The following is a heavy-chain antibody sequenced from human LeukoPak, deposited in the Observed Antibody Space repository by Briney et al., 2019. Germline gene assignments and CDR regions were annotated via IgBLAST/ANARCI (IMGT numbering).Heavy chain of an antibody. D-gene: IGHD3-22*01. CDR1: GFTFSSYG. CDR3: ARESYDSCGYYPRDFDC. J-gene: IGHJ4*02. V-gene: IGHV3-21*01. Sequence: KTGRSLRLSCAASGFTFSSYGMHWVRQAPGKGLEWVSSVSTGSRYTYFADSVKGRFTIFRDDAYNSLYLQMDSLRAEDTAVYYCARESYDSCGYYPRDFDCWGQGTLVTVSS. CDR2: VSTGSRYT.